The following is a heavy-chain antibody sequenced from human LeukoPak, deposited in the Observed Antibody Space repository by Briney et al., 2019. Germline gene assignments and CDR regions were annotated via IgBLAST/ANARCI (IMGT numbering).Heavy chain of an antibody. J-gene: IGHJ4*02. CDR1: GFTFGSYG. Sequence: GRSLRLFCAASGFTFGSYGMHWVRQAPGKGLECVALIWYDGVNKYYADSVKGRFTISRDNAKNSLYLQMNSLRAEDTALYYCARVGYNWNLFDYRGQGALVTVSS. CDR2: IWYDGVNK. CDR3: ARVGYNWNLFDY. D-gene: IGHD1-20*01. V-gene: IGHV3-33*01.